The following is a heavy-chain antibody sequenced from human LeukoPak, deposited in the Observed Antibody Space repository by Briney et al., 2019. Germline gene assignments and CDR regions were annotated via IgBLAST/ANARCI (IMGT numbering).Heavy chain of an antibody. Sequence: TLSLTCTVSGGSISSGGYYWSWIRQHPGKGLEWIGYIYYSGSTYYNPSLKSRVTISVDTSKNQFSLKLSSVTAADTAVYYCARIRPAPRLIRTNWFDPWGQGTLVTVSS. CDR1: GGSISSGGYY. V-gene: IGHV4-31*03. CDR3: ARIRPAPRLIRTNWFDP. CDR2: IYYSGST. D-gene: IGHD2-2*01. J-gene: IGHJ5*02.